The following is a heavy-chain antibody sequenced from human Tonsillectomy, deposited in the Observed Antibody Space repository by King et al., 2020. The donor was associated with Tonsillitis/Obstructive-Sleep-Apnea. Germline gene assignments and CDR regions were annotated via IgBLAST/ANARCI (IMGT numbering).Heavy chain of an antibody. D-gene: IGHD4-23*01. J-gene: IGHJ2*01. V-gene: IGHV4-39*01. CDR1: GGSISSSSYY. CDR2: IYYSGST. CDR3: TGGRDYGGTHWYFDL. Sequence: QLQESGPGLVKPSEILSLTCTVSGGSISSSSYYWGWIRQPPGEGLEWIGSIYYSGSTYYNPSLKSRVTISVDTSKNQFSLKLSSVTAADTAVYYCTGGRDYGGTHWYFDLWGRGTLVTVSS.